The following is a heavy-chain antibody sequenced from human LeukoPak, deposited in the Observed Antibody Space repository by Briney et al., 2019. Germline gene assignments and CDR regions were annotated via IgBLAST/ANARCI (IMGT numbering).Heavy chain of an antibody. CDR1: GGSVGSGSYY. V-gene: IGHV4-61*01. CDR2: IYYSGST. CDR3: ARVAYPYYFDY. J-gene: IGHJ4*02. Sequence: SETLSLTCTVSGGSVGSGSYYRSWIRQPPGKGLEWIGYIYYSGSTNYNPSLKSRVTISVDTSKNQFSLKLSSVTAADTAVYYCARVAYPYYFDYWGQGTLVTVSS.